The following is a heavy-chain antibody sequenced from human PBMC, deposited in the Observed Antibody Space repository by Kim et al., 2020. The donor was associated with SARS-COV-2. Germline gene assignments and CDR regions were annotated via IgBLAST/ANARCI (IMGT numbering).Heavy chain of an antibody. J-gene: IGHJ6*02. D-gene: IGHD3-22*01. CDR2: IYSGGRST. CDR1: GFSFSSYA. V-gene: IGHV3-23*03. CDR3: AKHGRDSSGSKAYYYYGMDV. Sequence: GGSLRLSCAASGFSFSSYAMSWVRQAPGKGLEWVSVIYSGGRSTYYADSVKGRFTISRDNSKNTLCLQMNSLRAEDTAVYYCAKHGRDSSGSKAYYYYGMDVWGQGTTVTVSS.